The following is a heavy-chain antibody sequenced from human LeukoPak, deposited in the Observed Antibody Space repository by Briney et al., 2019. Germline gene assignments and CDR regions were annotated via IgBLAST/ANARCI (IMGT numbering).Heavy chain of an antibody. CDR3: ARDPTWVSLWADY. V-gene: IGHV3-30-3*01. J-gene: IGHJ4*02. D-gene: IGHD3-16*01. Sequence: GGSLRLSCEGSAFIFSGRWMNWVRQTPGKGLEWVAVISYDGSNKYYADSVKGRFTISRDNSKNTLYLQMNSLRAEDTAVYYCARDPTWVSLWADYWGQGTLVTVSS. CDR2: ISYDGSNK. CDR1: AFIFSGRW.